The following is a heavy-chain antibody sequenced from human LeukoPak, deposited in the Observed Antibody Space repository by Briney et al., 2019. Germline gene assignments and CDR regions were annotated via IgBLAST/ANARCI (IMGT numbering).Heavy chain of an antibody. CDR3: AELGITMIGGV. J-gene: IGHJ6*04. CDR1: GFTFSSFE. V-gene: IGHV3-48*03. Sequence: GGSLRLSCAASGFTFSSFEINWVRQAPGKGLEWVSYISGSGDPIYYADSVKGRFTISRDNAKNSLYLQMNSLRAEDTAVYYCAELGITMIGGVWGKGTTVTISS. D-gene: IGHD3-10*02. CDR2: ISGSGDPI.